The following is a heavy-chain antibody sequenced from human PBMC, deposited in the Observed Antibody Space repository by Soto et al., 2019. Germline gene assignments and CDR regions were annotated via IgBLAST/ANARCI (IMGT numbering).Heavy chain of an antibody. CDR2: IFYSGNT. Sequence: SETLSLTCTVSGGSISGSVYYWGWVRQPPGKGLEWIGIIFYSGNTYYNPSLKSRVTISVDTSKNQFSLNLGFVPAADTVVYYCATHCGYCSGGSWRFDHWGQGTLVTVSS. CDR3: ATHCGYCSGGSWRFDH. CDR1: GGSISGSVYY. J-gene: IGHJ4*02. D-gene: IGHD2-15*01. V-gene: IGHV4-39*01.